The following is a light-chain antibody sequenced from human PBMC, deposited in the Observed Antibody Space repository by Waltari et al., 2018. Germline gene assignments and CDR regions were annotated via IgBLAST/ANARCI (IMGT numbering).Light chain of an antibody. CDR2: GAS. Sequence: IVLTQSPGTLSLSPGDRATLSCRASQSVGTFLVWYQQKPGQAPRLLIQGASTRATGTPDRFSGSGSGTDVSLTISRLEPEDFAMYYCQHYVRLPVTFGQGTKVEI. J-gene: IGKJ1*01. CDR1: QSVGTF. CDR3: QHYVRLPVT. V-gene: IGKV3-20*01.